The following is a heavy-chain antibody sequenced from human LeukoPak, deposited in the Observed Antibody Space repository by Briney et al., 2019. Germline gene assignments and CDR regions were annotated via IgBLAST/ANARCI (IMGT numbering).Heavy chain of an antibody. J-gene: IGHJ5*02. D-gene: IGHD3-10*01. CDR3: ARGVVRGKNWFDP. Sequence: TSETLSLTCTVSGGSISDYYWRWIRQPPGKGLEWIGHIFNSGTNNHNPSLKRPVIISVDTTNNQFSLMLSSVTAADTAIDYCARGVVRGKNWFDPWGQGTLVTVSS. V-gene: IGHV4-59*01. CDR1: GGSISDYY. CDR2: IFNSGTN.